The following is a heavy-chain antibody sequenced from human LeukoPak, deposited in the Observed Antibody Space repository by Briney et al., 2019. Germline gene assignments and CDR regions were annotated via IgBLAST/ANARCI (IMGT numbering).Heavy chain of an antibody. CDR2: ISGSGGST. CDR1: GFTFSSYA. CDR3: AKDGGSGSYSNIPPWFDP. D-gene: IGHD3-10*01. J-gene: IGHJ5*02. V-gene: IGHV3-23*01. Sequence: GSLRLSCAASGFTFSSYAMSWVRQAPGKGLEWVSGISGSGGSTYYADSVKGRFTISRDNSKNTLYLQMNSLRADDTAVYYCAKDGGSGSYSNIPPWFDPWGQGTLVTVSS.